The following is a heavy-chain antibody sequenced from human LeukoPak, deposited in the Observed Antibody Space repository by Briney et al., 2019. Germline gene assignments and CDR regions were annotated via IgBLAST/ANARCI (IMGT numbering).Heavy chain of an antibody. CDR1: GFTFGTYA. V-gene: IGHV3-23*01. D-gene: IGHD3-3*01. Sequence: PGGSLRLSCTASGFTFGTYAMNWVRQAPGKGLQWVALIIGNAATIAYADSVRGRFTISRDNSKNTLYLQMNSLRVEDTAVYYCVKDRTPDGYYPVDYWGQGILVTVSS. CDR2: IIGNAATI. CDR3: VKDRTPDGYYPVDY. J-gene: IGHJ4*02.